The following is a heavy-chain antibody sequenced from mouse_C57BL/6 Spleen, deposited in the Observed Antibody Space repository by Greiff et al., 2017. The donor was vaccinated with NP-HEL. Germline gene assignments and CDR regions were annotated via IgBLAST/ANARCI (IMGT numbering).Heavy chain of an antibody. CDR1: GFSFNTYA. D-gene: IGHD1-1*01. J-gene: IGHJ3*01. CDR2: IRSKSNNYAT. V-gene: IGHV10-1*01. CDR3: VRHEGYGSSLFAY. Sequence: DVHLVESGGGLVQPKGSLKLSCAASGFSFNTYAMNWVRQAPGKGLEWVARIRSKSNNYATYYADSVKDRFTISRDDSESMLYLQMNNLKTEDTAMYYCVRHEGYGSSLFAYWGQGTLVTVSA.